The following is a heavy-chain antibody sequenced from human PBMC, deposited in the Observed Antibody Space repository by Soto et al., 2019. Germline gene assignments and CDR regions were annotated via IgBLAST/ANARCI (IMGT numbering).Heavy chain of an antibody. CDR2: ISTYNENT. CDR1: GYSFNTYS. Sequence: QIQLVQSEVEVKKPGASVKVSCTASGYSFNTYSISWVRQAPGQGREWMGWISTYNENTNYEQKFQGRVTMITDSSTSTAYMELRSLTSDDTAVYYCARGLTNFWSGYYMGGYFDSWGQGTLVKVSS. CDR3: ARGLTNFWSGYYMGGYFDS. V-gene: IGHV1-18*04. J-gene: IGHJ4*02. D-gene: IGHD3-3*01.